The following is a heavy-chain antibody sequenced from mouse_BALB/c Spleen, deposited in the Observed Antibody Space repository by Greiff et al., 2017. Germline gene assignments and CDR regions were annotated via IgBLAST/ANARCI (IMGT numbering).Heavy chain of an antibody. CDR3: AREHYYVAMDY. Sequence: EVQLQESGGGLVQPGGSLKLSCAASGFTFSSYGMSWVRQTPDKRLELVATINSNGGSTYYPDSVKGRFTISRDNAKNTLYLQMSSLKSEDTAMYYCAREHYYVAMDYWGQGTSVTVSS. CDR2: INSNGGST. J-gene: IGHJ4*01. D-gene: IGHD1-2*01. CDR1: GFTFSSYG. V-gene: IGHV5-6-3*01.